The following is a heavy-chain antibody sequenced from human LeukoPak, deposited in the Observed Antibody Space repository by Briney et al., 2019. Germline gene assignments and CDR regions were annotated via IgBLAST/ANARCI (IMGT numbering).Heavy chain of an antibody. J-gene: IGHJ5*02. CDR3: ARVELWFDGNWFDP. CDR1: GYSISRGYY. V-gene: IGHV4-38-2*01. D-gene: IGHD3-10*01. Sequence: SQTLSLTCAVSGYSISRGYYWGWIRQPPGKGLEWIGSIYHSGRTYYNPSLKSRVTISVDTSKNQFSLKLSSVTAADTAVYYCARVELWFDGNWFDPWGQGTLVTVSS. CDR2: IYHSGRT.